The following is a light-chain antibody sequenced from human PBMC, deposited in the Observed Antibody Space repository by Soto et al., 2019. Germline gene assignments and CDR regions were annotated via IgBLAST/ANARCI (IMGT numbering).Light chain of an antibody. J-gene: IGKJ1*01. V-gene: IGKV3-15*01. Sequence: EIVMTQSPATLSLSPGERATLSCRASESVSNNLAWYQQKAGQAPRLLIYGASTRATGIPARFSGSGSGTDFTLTISRLEPEDFAVYYCQQYDNSAWTFGQGTKVDIK. CDR3: QQYDNSAWT. CDR2: GAS. CDR1: ESVSNN.